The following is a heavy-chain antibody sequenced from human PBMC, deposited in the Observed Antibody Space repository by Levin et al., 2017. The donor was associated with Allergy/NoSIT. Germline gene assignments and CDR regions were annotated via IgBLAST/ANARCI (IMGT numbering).Heavy chain of an antibody. D-gene: IGHD3-22*01. CDR1: GILFSSYD. CDR2: ISAGGNYI. CDR3: ASWAMYHYDRSAFDYFYYAMDV. J-gene: IGHJ6*02. Sequence: GESLKISCAASGILFSSYDMNWVRQAPGKGLEWVSSISAGGNYIYYADSVKGRFPISRDNAKNSLFLQMNSLRAEETAVYYCASWAMYHYDRSAFDYFYYAMDVWGQGTTVTVSS. V-gene: IGHV3-21*01.